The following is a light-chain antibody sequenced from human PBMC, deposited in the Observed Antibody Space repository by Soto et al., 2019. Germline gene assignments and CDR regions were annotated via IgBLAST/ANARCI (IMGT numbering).Light chain of an antibody. J-gene: IGKJ2*01. Sequence: IALTQSPATLCLSPGERATLSCTPSQSVSSYLAWYQQKPAQAPRLLIYDASNRATSIPARLSGSGSATDYTMIISSLEPEDFAVNYCQQRSNWTPYTFGQGTKLQIK. V-gene: IGKV3-11*01. CDR3: QQRSNWTPYT. CDR2: DAS. CDR1: QSVSSY.